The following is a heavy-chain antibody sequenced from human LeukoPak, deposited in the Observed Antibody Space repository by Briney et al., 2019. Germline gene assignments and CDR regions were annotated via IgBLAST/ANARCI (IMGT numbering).Heavy chain of an antibody. V-gene: IGHV4-61*01. J-gene: IGHJ4*02. CDR2: IYYSGST. Sequence: SETLSLTCTVSGGSVSSGSYYWSWIRQPPGKGLEWIGYIYYSGSTNYNPSLKSRVTISVDTSKNQFSLKLSSVTAADMAVYYCARDSRDNYDILTGYGFDYWGQGTLVTVSS. CDR3: ARDSRDNYDILTGYGFDY. CDR1: GGSVSSGSYY. D-gene: IGHD3-9*01.